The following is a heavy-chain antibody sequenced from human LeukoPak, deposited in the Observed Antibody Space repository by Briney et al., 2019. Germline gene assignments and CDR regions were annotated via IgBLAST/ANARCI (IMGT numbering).Heavy chain of an antibody. CDR2: ISSSSSYI. D-gene: IGHD2-21*02. Sequence: PGGSLRLSCAASGFTFSSYSMNWVPQAPGKGLEWVSSISSSSSYIYYADSVKGRFTISRDNAKNSLYLQMNSLRAEDTAVYYCAREYCGGDCYPGYYYYGMDVWGQGTTVTVSS. V-gene: IGHV3-21*01. J-gene: IGHJ6*02. CDR3: AREYCGGDCYPGYYYYGMDV. CDR1: GFTFSSYS.